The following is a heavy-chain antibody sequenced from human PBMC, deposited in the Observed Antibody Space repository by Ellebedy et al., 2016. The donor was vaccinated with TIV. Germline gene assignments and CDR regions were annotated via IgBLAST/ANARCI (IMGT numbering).Heavy chain of an antibody. Sequence: GESLKISXAASEFTFSSYAMHWVRQAPGKGLEWVAVISYDGSNKYYADSVKGRFTISRDNSKNTLYLQMNSLRAEDTAVYYCARDLRLDAFDIWGQGTMVTVSS. V-gene: IGHV3-30-3*01. CDR1: EFTFSSYA. CDR3: ARDLRLDAFDI. CDR2: ISYDGSNK. J-gene: IGHJ3*02.